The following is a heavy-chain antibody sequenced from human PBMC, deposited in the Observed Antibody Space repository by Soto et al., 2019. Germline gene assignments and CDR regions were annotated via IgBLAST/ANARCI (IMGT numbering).Heavy chain of an antibody. V-gene: IGHV3-23*01. CDR1: GFTFSSYA. D-gene: IGHD6-13*01. CDR2: ISGSGGRT. Sequence: EVPLLESGGGLVQPGGSLRLSCAASGFTFSSYAMNWVRQAPGKGLEWVSVISGSGGRTYYADSVKGRFTISIDNSKITLYLQMNSLRAEDTAVYYCVSRVPGTDLDSWGQGTLVTVSS. J-gene: IGHJ4*02. CDR3: VSRVPGTDLDS.